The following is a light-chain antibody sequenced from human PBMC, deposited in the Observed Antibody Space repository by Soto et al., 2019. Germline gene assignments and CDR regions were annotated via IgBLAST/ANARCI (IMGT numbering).Light chain of an antibody. V-gene: IGKV1-33*01. CDR2: EAS. J-gene: IGKJ2*01. CDR1: QDISRY. Sequence: DIQMTQSPSSLSASVGDKVTITCQASQDISRYLSWHQKKPGKAPKLLIHEASNLETGVPSRFSGNGSGTDFAFIISTLQPEDIATYYCQQYGHLPYTFGQGSKLDIK. CDR3: QQYGHLPYT.